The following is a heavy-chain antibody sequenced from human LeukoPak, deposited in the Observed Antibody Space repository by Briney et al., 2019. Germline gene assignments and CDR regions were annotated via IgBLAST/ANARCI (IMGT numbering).Heavy chain of an antibody. V-gene: IGHV1-24*01. J-gene: IGHJ4*02. CDR3: ATAKYYDDSSGYYFDY. Sequence: ASVKVSCKVSGYTRTELSMHWVRQAPGQGLEWMGGFDPEDGETIYAQKFQGRVTMTEDTSTDTAYMELSSLRSEHTAVYYCATAKYYDDSSGYYFDYWGQGTLVTVSS. CDR2: FDPEDGET. CDR1: GYTRTELS. D-gene: IGHD3-22*01.